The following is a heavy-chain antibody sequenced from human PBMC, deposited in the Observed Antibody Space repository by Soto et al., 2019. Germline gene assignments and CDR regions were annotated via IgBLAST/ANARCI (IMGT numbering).Heavy chain of an antibody. V-gene: IGHV3-11*06. CDR2: ISSSSSYT. J-gene: IGHJ4*02. CDR1: GFTFSDYY. CDR3: AREEDYGEASDY. Sequence: GAPRLSCAASGFTFSDYYMSWNRQAPGKGLEWVSYISSSSSYTNYADSVKGRFTISRDNAKNSLYLQMNSLRAEDTAVYYCAREEDYGEASDYWGQGTLVTVSS. D-gene: IGHD4-17*01.